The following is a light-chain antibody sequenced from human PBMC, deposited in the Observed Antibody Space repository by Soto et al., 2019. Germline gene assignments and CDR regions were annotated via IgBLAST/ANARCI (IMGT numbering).Light chain of an antibody. J-gene: IGKJ5*01. CDR1: QTISGY. CDR2: AAT. CDR3: LQSYSMPLT. V-gene: IGKV1-39*01. Sequence: DIQMTQSPSSLSASVGDRFAISCRASQTISGYLNWFQQKPGKAPRLLIYAATSLQSGVPSRFSGGASGTDFTLSISSLQPEDFATYYCLQSYSMPLTFGQGTRLEIK.